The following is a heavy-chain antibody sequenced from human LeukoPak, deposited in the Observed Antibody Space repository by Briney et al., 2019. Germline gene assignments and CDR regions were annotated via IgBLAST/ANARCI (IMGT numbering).Heavy chain of an antibody. J-gene: IGHJ4*02. D-gene: IGHD2-15*01. V-gene: IGHV4-39*07. CDR1: GGSISSSSYY. CDR3: ARRDYCSGGSCYGY. Sequence: SETLSLTCTVSGGSISSSSYYWGWIRQPPGKGLEWIGSIYYSGSTYYNPSLKSRVTISVDTSKNQFSLKLSSVTAADTAVYYCARRDYCSGGSCYGYWGQGTLVTVSS. CDR2: IYYSGST.